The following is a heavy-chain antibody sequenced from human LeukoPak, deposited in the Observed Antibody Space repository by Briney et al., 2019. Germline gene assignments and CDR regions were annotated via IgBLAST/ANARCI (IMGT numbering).Heavy chain of an antibody. J-gene: IGHJ4*02. CDR3: ARDPKGYDSYGYSWYFDY. V-gene: IGHV3-15*01. CDR2: VKSKTDGGTT. Sequence: GGSLRLSCAASGFTFSNAWMRWVRQAPGKGLEWVGRVKSKTDGGTTDYAAPVKGRFTISRDNSKNTLYLQMNSLRAEDTAVYYCARDPKGYDSYGYSWYFDYWGQGTLVTVSS. D-gene: IGHD5-18*01. CDR1: GFTFSNAW.